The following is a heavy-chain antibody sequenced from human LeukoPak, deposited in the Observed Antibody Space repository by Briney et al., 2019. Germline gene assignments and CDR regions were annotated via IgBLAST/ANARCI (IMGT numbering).Heavy chain of an antibody. CDR2: IYTSGST. J-gene: IGHJ4*02. Sequence: SETLSLTCTVSGGSISSYYWSWIRQPAGKGLEWIGRIYTSGSTNYNPSIKSRVTMSVDTSKKQFSLKLSSVTAADTAVYYCAGLGSSWSPLDYWGQGTLVTVSS. V-gene: IGHV4-4*07. CDR1: GGSISSYY. D-gene: IGHD6-13*01. CDR3: AGLGSSWSPLDY.